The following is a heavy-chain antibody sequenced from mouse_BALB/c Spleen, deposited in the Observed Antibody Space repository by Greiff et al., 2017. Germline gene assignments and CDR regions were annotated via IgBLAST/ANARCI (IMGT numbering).Heavy chain of an antibody. J-gene: IGHJ1*01. D-gene: IGHD1-1*01. CDR1: GFSLTSYG. Sequence: VKLMESGPGLVQPSQSLSITCTVSGFSLTSYGVHWVRQSPGKGLEWLGVIWSGGSTDYNAAFISRLSISKDNSKSQVFFKMNSLQANDTAIYYCARKGGSHWYFDVWGAGTTVTVSS. CDR3: ARKGGSHWYFDV. CDR2: IWSGGST. V-gene: IGHV2-2*02.